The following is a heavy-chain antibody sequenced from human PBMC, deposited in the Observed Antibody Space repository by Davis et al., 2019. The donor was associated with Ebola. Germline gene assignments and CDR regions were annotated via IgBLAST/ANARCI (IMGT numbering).Heavy chain of an antibody. D-gene: IGHD3-22*01. CDR3: ARDRVVINYYYYGMDV. CDR1: GGSFSGYY. CDR2: INHSGST. J-gene: IGHJ6*02. V-gene: IGHV4-34*01. Sequence: SETLSLTCAVYGGSFSGYYWSWIRQPPGKGLEWIGEINHSGSTNYNPSLKSRVTISVDTSKNQFSLKLSSVTAADTAVYYCARDRVVINYYYYGMDVWGQGTTVTVSS.